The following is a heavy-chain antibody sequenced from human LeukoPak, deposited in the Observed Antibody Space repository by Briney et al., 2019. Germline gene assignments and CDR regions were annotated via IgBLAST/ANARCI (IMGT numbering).Heavy chain of an antibody. CDR1: GGSFSGYY. J-gene: IGHJ6*04. CDR2: INHSGST. CDR3: ARGRLLLRGMDV. D-gene: IGHD2-15*01. V-gene: IGHV4-34*01. Sequence: SETLSLTCAVYGGSFSGYYWSWIRQPPGKGLEWIGEINHSGSTNYNPSLKSRVTISVDTSKNQFSLKLSSVTAADTAVYYCARGRLLLRGMDVWGKGTTDTVSS.